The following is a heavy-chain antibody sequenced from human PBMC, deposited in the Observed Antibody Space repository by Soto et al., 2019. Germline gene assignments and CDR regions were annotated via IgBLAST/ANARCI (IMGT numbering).Heavy chain of an antibody. Sequence: GGSLRLSCAASGFTFSAYTMSWVRQAPGKGLEWVSVISGNSATTSHADSVKGRFTISRDNSRNTLYLQMSSLRADDTAVYYCAKGSCEYRDCYDTWSQGALVTVSS. CDR3: AKGSCEYRDCYDT. D-gene: IGHD2-2*01. CDR2: ISGNSATT. CDR1: GFTFSAYT. V-gene: IGHV3-23*01. J-gene: IGHJ5*02.